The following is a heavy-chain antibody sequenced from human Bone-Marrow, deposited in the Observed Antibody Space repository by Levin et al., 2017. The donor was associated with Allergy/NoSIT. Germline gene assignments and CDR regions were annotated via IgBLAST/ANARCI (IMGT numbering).Heavy chain of an antibody. CDR1: GFTFSSYA. J-gene: IGHJ4*02. CDR2: ISYDGSNK. CDR3: ARDVNWNGVIPGPI. D-gene: IGHD1-1*01. Sequence: GGSLRLSCAASGFTFSSYAMHWVRQAPGKGLEWVAVISYDGSNKYYADSVKGRFTISRDNSKNTLYLQMNSLRAEDTAVYYCARDVNWNGVIPGPIWGQGTLVTVSS. V-gene: IGHV3-30-3*01.